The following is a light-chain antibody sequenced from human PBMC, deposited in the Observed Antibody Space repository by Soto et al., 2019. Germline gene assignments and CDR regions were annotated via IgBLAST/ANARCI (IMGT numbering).Light chain of an antibody. J-gene: IGKJ1*01. CDR3: QQYGSSGT. Sequence: EIVLPPSPGTLSFAPCSRSTLWLLASQSVSSSYLAWYQQKPGQAPRLLIYGASSRATGIPDRFSGSGSGTDFTLTISRLEPEDFAVYYCQQYGSSGTFGQGTKVDIK. CDR1: QSVSSSY. CDR2: GAS. V-gene: IGKV3-20*01.